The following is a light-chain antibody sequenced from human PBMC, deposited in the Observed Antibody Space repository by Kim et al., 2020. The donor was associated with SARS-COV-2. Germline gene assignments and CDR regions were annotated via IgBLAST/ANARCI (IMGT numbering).Light chain of an antibody. J-gene: IGLJ3*02. CDR1: NNNVGNQG. CDR2: ANN. Sequence: SQTATLTCTGNNNNVGNQGAAWLQQHQGHPPKLLFYANNNRPSGISERLSASRSGNTASLTITGLQPEDEADYYCSAWDISLSAWVFGGGTQLTVL. CDR3: SAWDISLSAWV. V-gene: IGLV10-54*01.